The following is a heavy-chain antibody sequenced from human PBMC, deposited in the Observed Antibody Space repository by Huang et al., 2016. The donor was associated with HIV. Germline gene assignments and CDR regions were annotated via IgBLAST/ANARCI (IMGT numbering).Heavy chain of an antibody. D-gene: IGHD5-12*01. J-gene: IGHJ5*02. CDR3: ASGQRMRESDIVATIPVS. Sequence: QVHLVQSGPEVKKPGASVKVSCKASGYNFTSRGLHWVRQAPGQGLEWRGYTNPGKGNTKDSPKVQDRVTLTRDISANTAYMQLSRLTSEDTAVYYCASGQRMRESDIVATIPVSWGQGALVTVSS. V-gene: IGHV1-3*01. CDR1: GYNFTSRG. CDR2: TNPGKGNT.